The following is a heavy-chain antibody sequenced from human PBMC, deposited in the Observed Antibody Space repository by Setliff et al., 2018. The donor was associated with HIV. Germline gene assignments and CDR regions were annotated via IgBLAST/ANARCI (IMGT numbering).Heavy chain of an antibody. Sequence: ASVKVSCKASGSTFSRYGLHWVRQAPGQRLEWMGWINAGNGKTKYSQKFQSRVTITRDTSARKAYMELSSLRSEDTAVYYCAIFTVTVFGVAPYYFDYWGQGTLVTVSS. V-gene: IGHV1-3*01. CDR3: AIFTVTVFGVAPYYFDY. CDR1: GSTFSRYG. D-gene: IGHD3-3*01. J-gene: IGHJ4*02. CDR2: INAGNGKT.